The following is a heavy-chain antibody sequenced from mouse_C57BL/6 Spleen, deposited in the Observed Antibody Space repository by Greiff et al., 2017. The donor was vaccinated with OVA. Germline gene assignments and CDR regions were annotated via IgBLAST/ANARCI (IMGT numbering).Heavy chain of an antibody. CDR3: ASPTGTGDY. Sequence: QVQLKQPGAELVKPGASVKLSCKASGYTFTSYWMHWVKQRPGQGLEWIGMIHPNSGSTNYNEKFKSKATLTVDKSSSTAYMQLSSLTSEDSAVYYCASPTGTGDYWGQGSTLTVSS. D-gene: IGHD4-1*02. CDR2: IHPNSGST. CDR1: GYTFTSYW. V-gene: IGHV1-64*01. J-gene: IGHJ2*01.